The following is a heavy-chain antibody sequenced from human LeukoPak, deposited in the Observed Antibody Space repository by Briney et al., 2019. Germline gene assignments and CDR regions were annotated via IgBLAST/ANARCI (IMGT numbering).Heavy chain of an antibody. CDR2: IGGSGGST. D-gene: IGHD6-19*01. V-gene: IGHV3-23*01. CDR3: ARAIEQWLDGDYYYYYYMDV. Sequence: GGSLRLSCAASGFTFSGYAMSWVRQAPGKGLEWVSAIGGSGGSTYYADSVKGRFTISRDNSKNTLYLQMNSLRAEDTAVYYCARAIEQWLDGDYYYYYYMDVWGKGTTVTVSS. CDR1: GFTFSGYA. J-gene: IGHJ6*03.